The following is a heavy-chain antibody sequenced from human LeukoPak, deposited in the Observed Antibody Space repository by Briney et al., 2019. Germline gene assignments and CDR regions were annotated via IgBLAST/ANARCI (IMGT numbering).Heavy chain of an antibody. V-gene: IGHV1-2*02. Sequence: ASVKVSCKASGYTFTGYYMHWVRQAPGQGLEWMGWINPNSGGTNYAQKFQGRVTMTRDTSISTAYMELSRLRSDDTAVYYCARDLSGTFVWFDPWGQGTLVTVSS. CDR1: GYTFTGYY. CDR3: ARDLSGTFVWFDP. J-gene: IGHJ5*02. CDR2: INPNSGGT. D-gene: IGHD1-1*01.